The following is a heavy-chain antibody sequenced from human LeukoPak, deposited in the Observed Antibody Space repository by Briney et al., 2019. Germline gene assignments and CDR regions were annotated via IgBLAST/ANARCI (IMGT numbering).Heavy chain of an antibody. CDR2: IWYDGSNK. Sequence: PGGTLELSRPASGFPFSSYARHWVRQAQGKGLGGVAVIWYDGSNKYYADSVKGRFTISRDNSKNTLYLQMNSLRAEDTAVYYCAKGLDYGGNSGYWGQGTLVTVSS. CDR3: AKGLDYGGNSGY. J-gene: IGHJ4*02. D-gene: IGHD4-23*01. CDR1: GFPFSSYA. V-gene: IGHV3-33*06.